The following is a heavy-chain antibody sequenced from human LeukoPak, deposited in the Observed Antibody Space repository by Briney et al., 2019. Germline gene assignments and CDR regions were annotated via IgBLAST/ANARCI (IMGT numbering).Heavy chain of an antibody. Sequence: SETLSLTCAVYGGSFSGYYWSWIRQPPGKGLEWIGEINHSGSTNYNPSLKSRVTISVDTSKNQFSLKLSPVTAADTAVYYCARVPYYDYVWGSYRPHRPSYYFDYWGQGTLVTVSS. V-gene: IGHV4-34*01. CDR1: GGSFSGYY. J-gene: IGHJ4*02. CDR2: INHSGST. D-gene: IGHD3-16*02. CDR3: ARVPYYDYVWGSYRPHRPSYYFDY.